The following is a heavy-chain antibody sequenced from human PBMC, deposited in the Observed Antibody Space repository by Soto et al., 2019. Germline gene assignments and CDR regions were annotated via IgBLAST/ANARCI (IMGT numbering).Heavy chain of an antibody. V-gene: IGHV1-69*06. CDR3: ARVETFLGYCSGGSCLRTNWFDP. D-gene: IGHD2-15*01. Sequence: SVKVSCKASGGTFSSYAISWVRQAPGQGLEWMGGIIPIFGTANYAQKFQGRVTITADKSTSTAYMELSSLRSEDTAVYYCARVETFLGYCSGGSCLRTNWFDPWGQGTLVTVSS. J-gene: IGHJ5*02. CDR2: IIPIFGTA. CDR1: GGTFSSYA.